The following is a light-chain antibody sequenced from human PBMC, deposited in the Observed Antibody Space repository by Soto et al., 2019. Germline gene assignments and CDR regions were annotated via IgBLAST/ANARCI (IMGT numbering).Light chain of an antibody. V-gene: IGKV1-17*01. CDR3: LQHNTYPYT. CDR1: QGISNL. J-gene: IGKJ2*01. Sequence: DIQMTQSPSCLSASVGDRGTITWRASQGISNLLGWFQHKPGKAPKRLIYAASSLQGGVPSRFSGSGSGTEFTLTITGLQPEDFADYYCLQHNTYPYTFGQGTKLEIK. CDR2: AAS.